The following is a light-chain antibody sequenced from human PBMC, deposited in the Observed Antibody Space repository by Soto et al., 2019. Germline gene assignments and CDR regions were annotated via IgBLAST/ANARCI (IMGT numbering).Light chain of an antibody. V-gene: IGLV2-14*01. CDR1: SSDIGDYNY. CDR2: EVS. J-gene: IGLJ1*01. Sequence: QSVLTQPASVSGSPGQSITISCTGTSSDIGDYNYVSWYQQHPGKAPKLLIYEVSDRPSGVSDRFSGSKSGNTASLTISGLQAEDEADHYCRSYTRTSTLLYVFGTGTKVTVL. CDR3: RSYTRTSTLLYV.